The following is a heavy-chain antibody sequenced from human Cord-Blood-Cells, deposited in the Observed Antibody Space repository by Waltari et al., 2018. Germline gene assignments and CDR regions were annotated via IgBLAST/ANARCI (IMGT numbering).Heavy chain of an antibody. CDR3: ASEDRTGTTSAFDI. Sequence: EVQLVESGGGLIQPGGSLRLSCAASGFTVSSNYMSWVRQAPGKGFEWVLVLYSGGSTYYADSVKDRFTISRDNSKNTLYLQMNSLRAEDTAVYYWASEDRTGTTSAFDIWGQGTMVTVSS. V-gene: IGHV3-53*01. J-gene: IGHJ3*02. CDR1: GFTVSSNY. CDR2: LYSGGST. D-gene: IGHD1-7*01.